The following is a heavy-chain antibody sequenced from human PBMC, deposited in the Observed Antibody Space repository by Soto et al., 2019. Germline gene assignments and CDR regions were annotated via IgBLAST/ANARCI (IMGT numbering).Heavy chain of an antibody. D-gene: IGHD2-2*01. J-gene: IGHJ4*02. CDR1: GYTFTGYY. V-gene: IGHV1-2*04. CDR3: ARGGENVVVPAAVDY. CDR2: INPNSGGT. Sequence: ASVKVSCKASGYTFTGYYMHWVRQAPGQGLEWMGWINPNSGGTNYAQKFQGWVTMTRDTSISTAYMELSRLRSDDTAVYYCARGGENVVVPAAVDYWGQGTLVTVSS.